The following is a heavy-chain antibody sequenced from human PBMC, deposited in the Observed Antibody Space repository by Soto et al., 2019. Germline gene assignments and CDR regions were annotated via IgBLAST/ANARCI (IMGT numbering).Heavy chain of an antibody. CDR1: GGTFSSYT. J-gene: IGHJ4*02. Sequence: QVQLVQSGAEVKKPGSSVKVSCKASGGTFSSYTISWVRQAPGQGLEWMGRIIPILGIANYAQKFQGRVTITADKSTSTAYMELSSLRSEDTAVYYCVRGTNSGYETHLDYWGQGTLVTVSS. CDR2: IIPILGIA. CDR3: VRGTNSGYETHLDY. D-gene: IGHD5-12*01. V-gene: IGHV1-69*02.